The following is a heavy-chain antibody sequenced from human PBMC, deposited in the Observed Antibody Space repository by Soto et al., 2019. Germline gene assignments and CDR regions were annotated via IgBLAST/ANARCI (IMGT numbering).Heavy chain of an antibody. V-gene: IGHV4-31*03. D-gene: IGHD2-8*01. CDR1: GGSISSGGYY. Sequence: QVQLQESGPGLVKPSQTLSLTCTVSGGSISSGGYYWSWIRQHPGKGLEWIGYIYYSGSTYYNPSLKSRVTISVDTSKNQFSLKLSSVTAADTAVYYCASQRSTNGVWIPTEENWFDPWGQGILVTVSS. CDR2: IYYSGST. CDR3: ASQRSTNGVWIPTEENWFDP. J-gene: IGHJ5*02.